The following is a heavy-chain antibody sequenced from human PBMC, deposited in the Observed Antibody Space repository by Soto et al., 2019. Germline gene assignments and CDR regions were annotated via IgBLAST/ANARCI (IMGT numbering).Heavy chain of an antibody. V-gene: IGHV4-4*02. D-gene: IGHD3-10*01. J-gene: IGHJ4*02. CDR3: ARRGSGSYSDY. CDR1: GGSISSSNW. Sequence: PSETLSLTCAVSGGSISSSNWWSWVRQPPGKGLEWIGEIYYSGSTYYNPSLKSRVTISVDTSKNQFSLKLSSVTAADTAVYYCARRGSGSYSDYWGQGTLVTVSS. CDR2: IYYSGST.